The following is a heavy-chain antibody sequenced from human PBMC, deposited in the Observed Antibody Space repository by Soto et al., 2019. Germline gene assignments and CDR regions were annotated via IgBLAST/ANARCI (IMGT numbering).Heavy chain of an antibody. CDR2: INKDGTYA. Sequence: EVQLVESGGGPVQPGGSLRISCAASGYTFTRNWLQWVLQASGKGLVWVSRINKDGTYAQYADSVKGRFTISRDTAKNTVDLQMSSLRVEDTAVYHCVREGVTGGGDYWGQGTLVTVSS. D-gene: IGHD2-8*02. CDR1: GYTFTRNW. CDR3: VREGVTGGGDY. J-gene: IGHJ4*02. V-gene: IGHV3-74*01.